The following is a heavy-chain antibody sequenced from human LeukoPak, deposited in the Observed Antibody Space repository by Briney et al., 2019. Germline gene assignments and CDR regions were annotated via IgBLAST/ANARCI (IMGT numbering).Heavy chain of an antibody. J-gene: IGHJ2*01. CDR1: GGSISSYY. D-gene: IGHD1-26*01. CDR2: IYYSGST. CDR3: ARFIVGPYWYFDL. Sequence: SETLSLTCTVSGGSISSYYWSWIRQPLGKGLEWIGYIYYSGSTNYNPSLKSRVTISVDTSKNQFSLKLSSVTAADTAVYYCARFIVGPYWYFDLWGRGTLVTVSS. V-gene: IGHV4-59*08.